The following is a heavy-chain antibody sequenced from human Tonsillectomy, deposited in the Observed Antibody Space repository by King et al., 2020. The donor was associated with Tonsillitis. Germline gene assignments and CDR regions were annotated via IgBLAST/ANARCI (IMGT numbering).Heavy chain of an antibody. D-gene: IGHD3-22*01. CDR2: IIPIFGTA. Sequence: VQLVESGAEVKKPGSSVKVSCKASGGTFSSYAISWVRQAPGQGLEWMGGIIPIFGTANYAQKFQGRVTITADESTSTAYMELSSLRSEDTAVYYCARGRDYYDSSGPMAYYFDYWGQGTLVTVSS. CDR3: ARGRDYYDSSGPMAYYFDY. V-gene: IGHV1-69*01. CDR1: GGTFSSYA. J-gene: IGHJ4*02.